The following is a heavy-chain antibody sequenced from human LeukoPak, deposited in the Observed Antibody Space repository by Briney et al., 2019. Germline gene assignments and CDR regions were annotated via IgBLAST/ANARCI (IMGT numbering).Heavy chain of an antibody. V-gene: IGHV4-61*02. CDR2: IYTSGST. D-gene: IGHD1-26*01. Sequence: SQTLSLTCTVSGGSISSGSNYWSWIRQPAGKGLEWIGRIYTSGSTNYNPSLKSRVTMSVDTSKNQFSLKLSSVTAADTAVYYCARGKNSGSYYRPLDYWGQGTLVTVSS. CDR1: GGSISSGSNY. CDR3: ARGKNSGSYYRPLDY. J-gene: IGHJ4*02.